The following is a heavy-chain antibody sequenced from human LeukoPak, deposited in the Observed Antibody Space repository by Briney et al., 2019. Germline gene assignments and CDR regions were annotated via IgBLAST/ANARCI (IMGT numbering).Heavy chain of an antibody. V-gene: IGHV1-18*01. D-gene: IGHD3-16*02. Sequence: ASVKVSCKASGYTFTSYGISWVRQAPGQGLEWMGWISAYNGNTNYAQKLQGRVTMTTDTSTSTAYMELRSLRSDDTAVYYCARPHSAYVWGSYRPIDYWGQGPLVTVSS. CDR1: GYTFTSYG. J-gene: IGHJ4*02. CDR2: ISAYNGNT. CDR3: ARPHSAYVWGSYRPIDY.